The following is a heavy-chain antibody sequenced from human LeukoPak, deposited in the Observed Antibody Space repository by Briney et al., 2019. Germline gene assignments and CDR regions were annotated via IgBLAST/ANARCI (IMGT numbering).Heavy chain of an antibody. CDR3: ARVNRIQQLVLLRKFGYFDY. D-gene: IGHD6-13*01. V-gene: IGHV4-59*12. J-gene: IGHJ4*02. CDR2: IYYSGST. Sequence: PSETLSLTCTVSGGSISSYYWSWIRQPPGKGLEWIGYIYYSGSTSYNPSLKSRVTISVDTSKNQFSLKLSSVTAADTAVYYCARVNRIQQLVLLRKFGYFDYWGQGTLVTVSS. CDR1: GGSISSYY.